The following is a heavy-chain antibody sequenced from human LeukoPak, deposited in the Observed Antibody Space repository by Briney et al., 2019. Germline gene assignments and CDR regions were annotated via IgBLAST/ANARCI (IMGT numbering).Heavy chain of an antibody. D-gene: IGHD2-15*01. CDR1: GYTFTSYG. J-gene: IGHJ4*02. Sequence: ASVKVSCKASGYTFTSYGISWVRQAPGQGLEWMGWISAYNGNTNYAQKLQGRVTMTTDTSTSTAYMELRSLRSDDTAVYYRAGRGPTGGSFDYWGQGTLVTVSS. CDR3: AGRGPTGGSFDY. V-gene: IGHV1-18*01. CDR2: ISAYNGNT.